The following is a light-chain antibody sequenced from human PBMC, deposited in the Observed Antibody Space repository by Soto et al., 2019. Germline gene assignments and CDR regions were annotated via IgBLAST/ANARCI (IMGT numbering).Light chain of an antibody. CDR1: QSVSNY. J-gene: IGKJ3*01. CDR2: DAS. CDR3: QQRSNWPSFT. Sequence: EIVLTQSPATLYLSPGERATLSCRASQSVSNYLAWYQQKPGQAPRLLIYDASNRAPGIPARFSGSGSGTDFTLTISSLEPEDFAVYYCQQRSNWPSFTFGPGTKVVIK. V-gene: IGKV3-11*01.